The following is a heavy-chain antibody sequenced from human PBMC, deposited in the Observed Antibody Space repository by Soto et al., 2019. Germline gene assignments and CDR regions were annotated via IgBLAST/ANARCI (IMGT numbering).Heavy chain of an antibody. Sequence: PGGSLRLSCAASGFTFSSYGMHWVRQAPGKGLEWVAVIWYDGSNKYYADSVKGRFTISRDNSKNTLYLQMNSLRAEDTAVYYCARDQGYSGYPGYFDYWGQGNLVTVSS. D-gene: IGHD5-12*01. V-gene: IGHV3-33*01. CDR1: GFTFSSYG. CDR2: IWYDGSNK. CDR3: ARDQGYSGYPGYFDY. J-gene: IGHJ4*02.